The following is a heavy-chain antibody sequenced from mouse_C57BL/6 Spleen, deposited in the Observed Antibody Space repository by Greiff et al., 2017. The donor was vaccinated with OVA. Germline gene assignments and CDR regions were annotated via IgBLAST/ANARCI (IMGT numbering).Heavy chain of an antibody. CDR2: LDPEDGET. CDR1: GFNIKDYY. D-gene: IGHD1-1*01. CDR3: ARGSSYVWYFDV. Sequence: EVQLVESGAELVKPGASVKLSCTASGFNIKDYYMHWVKQRTEQGLEWIGRLDPEDGETKYAPEFQGKATITADTSSNTAYLQLSSLTSEDTAVYYCARGSSYVWYFDVWGTGTTVTVSS. V-gene: IGHV14-2*01. J-gene: IGHJ1*03.